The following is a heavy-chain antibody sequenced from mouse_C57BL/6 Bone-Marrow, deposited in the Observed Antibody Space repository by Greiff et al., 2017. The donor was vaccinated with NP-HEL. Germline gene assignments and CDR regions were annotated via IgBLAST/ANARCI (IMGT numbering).Heavy chain of an antibody. CDR2: ISSGSSTI. D-gene: IGHD1-1*01. J-gene: IGHJ2*01. CDR3: ASGDYYGSSSDY. V-gene: IGHV5-17*01. CDR1: GFTFSDYG. Sequence: EVKLVESGGGLVKPGGSLKLSCAASGFTFSDYGMHWVRQAPEKGLEWVAYISSGSSTIYYADTVKGRFTISRDNAKNTLYLQMTRLRSEDTAMYYCASGDYYGSSSDYWGQGTTLTVSS.